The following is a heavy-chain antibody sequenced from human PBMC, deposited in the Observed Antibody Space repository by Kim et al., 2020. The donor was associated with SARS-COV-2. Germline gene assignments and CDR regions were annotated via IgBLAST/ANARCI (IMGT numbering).Heavy chain of an antibody. V-gene: IGHV3-73*01. CDR3: TRRYCSGDSCYSDY. Sequence: AATVKGRFTISRSDSKNAGYLQMNSLKTEDTAVYYCTRRYCSGDSCYSDYWGQGTLVAVSS. J-gene: IGHJ4*02. D-gene: IGHD2-15*01.